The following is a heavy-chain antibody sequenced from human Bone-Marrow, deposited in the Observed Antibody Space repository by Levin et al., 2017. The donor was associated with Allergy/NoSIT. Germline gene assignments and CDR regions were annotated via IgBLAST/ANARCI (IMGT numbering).Heavy chain of an antibody. Sequence: QTLSLTCPFSGFSLHTSPLCVSWIRQSPGKALEWLALIDWDDDKYYSTSLKTRLTISKDTSKNLVVLTMTNMDPVDTATYYCARLTEPQPEDGIYGDYGHGAFDYRGQGTLVTVSS. CDR3: ARLTEPQPEDGIYGDYGHGAFDY. CDR1: GFSLHTSPLC. D-gene: IGHD4-17*01. V-gene: IGHV2-70*01. J-gene: IGHJ4*02. CDR2: IDWDDDK.